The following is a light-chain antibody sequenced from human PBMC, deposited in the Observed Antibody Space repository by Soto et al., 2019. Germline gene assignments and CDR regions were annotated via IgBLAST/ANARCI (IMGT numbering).Light chain of an antibody. V-gene: IGLV2-14*03. Sequence: QSALTQPASVSGSPGQSITISCTGTSSDVGGYNYVSWYQQHPGKAPKLIISDVSNRPSGVSNRFSASKSGNTASLSISGLQTEDEADYYCLSYTPVSTYVFGTGTKLTVL. J-gene: IGLJ1*01. CDR3: LSYTPVSTYV. CDR1: SSDVGGYNY. CDR2: DVS.